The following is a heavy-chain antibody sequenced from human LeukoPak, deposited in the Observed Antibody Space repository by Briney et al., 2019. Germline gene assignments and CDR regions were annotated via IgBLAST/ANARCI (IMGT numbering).Heavy chain of an antibody. J-gene: IGHJ3*02. V-gene: IGHV4-61*02. Sequence: SETLSLTCTVSGGSISSGSYYWSWIRQPAGKGLEWIGRIYTSGSTNYNPSLKSRVTMSVDTSKNQFSLKLSSVTAADTAVYYCARSGYCSSTSCYTLDAFDIWGQGTMVTVSS. D-gene: IGHD2-2*02. CDR3: ARSGYCSSTSCYTLDAFDI. CDR1: GGSISSGSYY. CDR2: IYTSGST.